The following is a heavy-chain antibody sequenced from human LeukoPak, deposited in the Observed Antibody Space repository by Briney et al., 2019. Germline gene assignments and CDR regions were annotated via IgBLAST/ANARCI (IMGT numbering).Heavy chain of an antibody. CDR1: GYTFTSYY. V-gene: IGHV1-46*01. D-gene: IGHD2-2*01. J-gene: IGHJ5*02. Sequence: ASVKVSCKASGYTFTSYYMHWVRQAPGQGLEWMGIINPSGGSTSYAQKFQGRVTMTRDMSTCTVYMELSSLRSEDTAVYYCARAEYCSSTSCYLPGDYNWFDPWGQGTLVTVSS. CDR2: INPSGGST. CDR3: ARAEYCSSTSCYLPGDYNWFDP.